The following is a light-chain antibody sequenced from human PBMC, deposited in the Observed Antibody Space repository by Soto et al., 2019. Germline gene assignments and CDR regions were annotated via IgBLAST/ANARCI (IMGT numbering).Light chain of an antibody. CDR1: NSDIGGYDY. Sequence: QSVLTQPASVSGSPGQTITISCTGTNSDIGGYDYVTWYQHHPGKAPKLLIYEVSDRPSGVSHRFSGSKSGNTASLTIAGLQADDEADYYCSSYTTSLSFWLIGGGTKLTVL. CDR2: EVS. CDR3: SSYTTSLSFWL. V-gene: IGLV2-14*01. J-gene: IGLJ3*02.